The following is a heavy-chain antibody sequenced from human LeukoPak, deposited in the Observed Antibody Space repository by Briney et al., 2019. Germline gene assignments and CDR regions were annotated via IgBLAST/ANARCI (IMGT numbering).Heavy chain of an antibody. D-gene: IGHD3-10*01. J-gene: IGHJ4*02. CDR1: AXTFSVYW. Sequence: GGSLRLSCSASAXTFSVYWMTWARQAPGKGLEWVATIKEDGSGKYYVDSVRGRFTISRDNAENSLYLQMNSLTAEDTALYYCVRDGIRDIPGIITIRYDYWGQGTLVTVSS. CDR3: VRDGIRDIPGIITIRYDY. CDR2: IKEDGSGK. V-gene: IGHV3-7*05.